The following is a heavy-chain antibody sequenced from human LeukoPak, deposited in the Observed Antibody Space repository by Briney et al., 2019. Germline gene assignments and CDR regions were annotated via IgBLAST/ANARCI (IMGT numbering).Heavy chain of an antibody. Sequence: PGSSLRLSCAASGFTFSYYGMHWVRQAPGKGLEWVAVIWYDGSNEYYVDSVKGRFTISRDNSKNTLYLQMNNLRAEDTAVYYCARDDPKYCSGGTCYARGSLDYWGQGTLVTVSP. V-gene: IGHV3-33*01. D-gene: IGHD2-15*01. J-gene: IGHJ4*02. CDR1: GFTFSYYG. CDR3: ARDDPKYCSGGTCYARGSLDY. CDR2: IWYDGSNE.